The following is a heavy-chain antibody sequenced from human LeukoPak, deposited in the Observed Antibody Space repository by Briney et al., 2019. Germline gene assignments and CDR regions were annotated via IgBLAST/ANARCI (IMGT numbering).Heavy chain of an antibody. V-gene: IGHV4-59*08. CDR3: ARRASYNYDYFDY. J-gene: IGHJ4*02. CDR1: GGSISSYY. CDR2: IYYSGST. Sequence: PSETLSLTCTVSGGSISSYYWSWIRQPPGKGLEWIGYIYYSGSTNYNPSLKSRVTISVDTSKNQFSLKLSSVTAADTAVYYCARRASYNYDYFDYWGQGALVTVSS. D-gene: IGHD3-22*01.